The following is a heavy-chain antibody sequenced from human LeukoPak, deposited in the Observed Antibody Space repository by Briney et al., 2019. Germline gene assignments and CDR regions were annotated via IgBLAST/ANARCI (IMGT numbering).Heavy chain of an antibody. CDR3: TTDSGYSYGYGPWPS. D-gene: IGHD5-18*01. Sequence: PGGSLRLSCAASGFTFSNAWMSWVRQAPGKGLEWVGRIKSKTDGGTTDYAAPVKGRFTISRDDSKNTLYLQMNSLKTEDTAVYYCTTDSGYSYGYGPWPSWGQGTLVTVSS. J-gene: IGHJ5*02. CDR2: IKSKTDGGTT. V-gene: IGHV3-15*01. CDR1: GFTFSNAW.